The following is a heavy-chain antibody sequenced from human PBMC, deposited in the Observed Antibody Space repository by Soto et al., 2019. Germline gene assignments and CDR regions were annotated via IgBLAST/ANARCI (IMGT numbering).Heavy chain of an antibody. V-gene: IGHV4-30-2*01. CDR1: GGSIGSGGDS. CDR2: IYHSGST. J-gene: IGHJ4*02. CDR3: AGGIAARPLGY. Sequence: PSETLSLTCGVAGGSIGSGGDSWSWIRQPPGKGLEWIGYIYHSGSTYYNPSLKSRVTISVDRSKNQFSLKLSSVTAADTAVYYCAGGIAARPLGYWGQGTLVTSPQ. D-gene: IGHD6-6*01.